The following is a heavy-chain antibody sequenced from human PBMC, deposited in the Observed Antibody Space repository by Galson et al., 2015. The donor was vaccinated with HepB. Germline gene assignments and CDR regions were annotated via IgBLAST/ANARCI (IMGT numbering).Heavy chain of an antibody. Sequence: SLRLSCAASGFTFSSYSMNWVRQAPGKGLEWVSSISSSSSYIYYADSVKGRFTISRDNAKNSLYLQMNSLRAEDTAVYYCARSKTNYYDSSGLDYWGQGTLVTVSS. CDR1: GFTFSSYS. CDR3: ARSKTNYYDSSGLDY. D-gene: IGHD3-22*01. V-gene: IGHV3-21*01. J-gene: IGHJ4*02. CDR2: ISSSSSYI.